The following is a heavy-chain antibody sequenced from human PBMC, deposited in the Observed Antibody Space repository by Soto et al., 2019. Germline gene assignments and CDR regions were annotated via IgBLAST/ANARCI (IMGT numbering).Heavy chain of an antibody. CDR2: IYHRGST. Sequence: QGQLQESGPGLVKPSGTLSLTCGVSGVSISSGSWWSWVRLPPGKGLEWIGEIYHRGSTNYNPSLKSRVTLSVDLSKNQFSLNVLSVTAADTAVYYCARDGPGGYNLGYWGQGTLVTVSS. V-gene: IGHV4-4*02. D-gene: IGHD5-12*01. CDR3: ARDGPGGYNLGY. CDR1: GVSISSGSW. J-gene: IGHJ4*02.